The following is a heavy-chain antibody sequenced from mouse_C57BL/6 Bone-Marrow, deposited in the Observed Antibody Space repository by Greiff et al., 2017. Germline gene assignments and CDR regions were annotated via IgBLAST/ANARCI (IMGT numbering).Heavy chain of an antibody. D-gene: IGHD2-4*01. J-gene: IGHJ2*01. CDR3: ARRDYPYYFDY. Sequence: EVMLVESGGGLVKPGGSLKLSCAASGFTFSDYGMHWVRQAPEKGLEWVAYISSGSSTIYYADTVKGRFTISRDNAKNTLFLQMTSLRSEDTAMYYCARRDYPYYFDYWGQGTTRTVSS. CDR2: ISSGSSTI. CDR1: GFTFSDYG. V-gene: IGHV5-17*01.